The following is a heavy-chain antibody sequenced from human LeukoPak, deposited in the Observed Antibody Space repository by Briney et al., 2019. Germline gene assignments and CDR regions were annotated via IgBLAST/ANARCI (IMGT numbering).Heavy chain of an antibody. Sequence: ASVKVSCKASGYTFTGYYMHWVRQAPGQGLEWMGWINPNSGGTNYAQKFQGRVTMTRDTSISTAYMELSRLRSDDTAVYYCARGLYSSGYYNGYWGRGTLVTVSS. CDR2: INPNSGGT. V-gene: IGHV1-2*02. CDR1: GYTFTGYY. J-gene: IGHJ4*02. D-gene: IGHD3-22*01. CDR3: ARGLYSSGYYNGY.